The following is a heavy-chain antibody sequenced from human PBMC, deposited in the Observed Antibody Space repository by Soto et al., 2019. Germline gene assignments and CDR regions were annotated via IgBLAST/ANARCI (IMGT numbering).Heavy chain of an antibody. V-gene: IGHV3-48*02. CDR1: GFTFSSHS. Sequence: EVQLVESGGGLVQPGGSLRLSCAASGFTFSSHSMNWVRQTPGKGLEWVSYISPSSNPIYYADSVKGRFTISRDNAKNSLYLQMNSLRDEDTAVYYCARVPLPRPGGGWSAEDYWGQGNLVTVSS. J-gene: IGHJ4*02. CDR3: ARVPLPRPGGGWSAEDY. D-gene: IGHD6-6*01. CDR2: ISPSSNPI.